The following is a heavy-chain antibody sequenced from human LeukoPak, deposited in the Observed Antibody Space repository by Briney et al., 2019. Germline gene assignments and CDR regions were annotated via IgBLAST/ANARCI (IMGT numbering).Heavy chain of an antibody. CDR2: ILDDGRDT. J-gene: IGHJ6*03. D-gene: IGHD6-6*01. Sequence: GGSLRLSCEASGFTFSTFPMHWVRQTPDKRLEWVAVILDDGRDTYYADSVKGRFTISRDNSKNTLYLQMNSLSPEDTAVVYCARVGRVSIYPSYMDVWGKGTTVTVSS. CDR3: ARVGRVSIYPSYMDV. CDR1: GFTFSTFP. V-gene: IGHV3-30*04.